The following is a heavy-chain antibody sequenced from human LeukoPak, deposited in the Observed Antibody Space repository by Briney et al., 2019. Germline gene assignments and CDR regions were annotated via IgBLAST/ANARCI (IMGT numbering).Heavy chain of an antibody. Sequence: ASVKVSCKASGYTFTSYGIRWVRQAPGQGLEWMGWISAYNGNTNYAQKLQGRVTMTTDTSTSKAYMELRSLRSDDTAVYYCARDRVYCSGGSGLNWFDPWGQGTLVSVSS. J-gene: IGHJ5*02. V-gene: IGHV1-18*04. CDR2: ISAYNGNT. CDR3: ARDRVYCSGGSGLNWFDP. CDR1: GYTFTSYG. D-gene: IGHD2-15*01.